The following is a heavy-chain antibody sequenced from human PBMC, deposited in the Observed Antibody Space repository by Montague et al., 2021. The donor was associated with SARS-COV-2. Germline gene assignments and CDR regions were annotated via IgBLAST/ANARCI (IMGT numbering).Heavy chain of an antibody. D-gene: IGHD1-14*01. Sequence: SETLSLTCTVSGGSISSSSYYWGWIRQPPGKGLEWIGYFYSVGSTDYSPSLKSRATISRDTSKNQFSLKVRSVTAADTAAYYCARETMTADAFDIWGQGTMVTVSS. V-gene: IGHV4-39*07. J-gene: IGHJ3*02. CDR1: GGSISSSSYY. CDR3: ARETMTADAFDI. CDR2: FYSVGST.